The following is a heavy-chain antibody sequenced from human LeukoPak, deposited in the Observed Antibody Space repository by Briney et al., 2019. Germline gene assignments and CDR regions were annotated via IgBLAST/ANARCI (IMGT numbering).Heavy chain of an antibody. Sequence: GASVKVSCKASGGTFSSYAISWVRQAPGQGLEWMGRIIPIFGTANYAQKFQGRVTITTDESTSTAYMELSSLRSEDTAVYYCARDLRITMVRGVVLDYWGQGTLVTVSS. J-gene: IGHJ4*02. CDR3: ARDLRITMVRGVVLDY. V-gene: IGHV1-69*05. CDR1: GGTFSSYA. D-gene: IGHD3-10*01. CDR2: IIPIFGTA.